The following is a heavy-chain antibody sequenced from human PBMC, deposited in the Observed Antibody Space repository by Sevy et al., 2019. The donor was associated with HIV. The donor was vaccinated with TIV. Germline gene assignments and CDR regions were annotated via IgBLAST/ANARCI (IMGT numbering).Heavy chain of an antibody. CDR3: AGDGGYSIKWYPLY. Sequence: GGSLRLSCAASGFAFSSHAMHWVRQAPGKGLEWVAVLSYEGTETFYAASVGGRFTISRDNSQSMLSLQINSLRPEDTAVYYCAGDGGYSIKWYPLYWGHGTLVTVSS. CDR2: LSYEGTET. CDR1: GFAFSSHA. V-gene: IGHV3-30-3*01. J-gene: IGHJ4*01. D-gene: IGHD6-13*01.